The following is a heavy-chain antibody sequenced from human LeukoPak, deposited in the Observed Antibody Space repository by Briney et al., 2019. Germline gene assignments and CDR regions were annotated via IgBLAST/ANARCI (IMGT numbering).Heavy chain of an antibody. CDR3: ARLEVGSSWYGNYYYYGMDV. D-gene: IGHD6-13*01. Sequence: SETLSLTCTVSGGSISSYYWSWIRQPPGKGLEWIGYICYSGSTNYNPSLKSRVTISVDTSKNQFSLKLSSVTAADTAVYYCARLEVGSSWYGNYYYYGMDVWGQGTTVTVSS. J-gene: IGHJ6*02. CDR1: GGSISSYY. V-gene: IGHV4-59*08. CDR2: ICYSGST.